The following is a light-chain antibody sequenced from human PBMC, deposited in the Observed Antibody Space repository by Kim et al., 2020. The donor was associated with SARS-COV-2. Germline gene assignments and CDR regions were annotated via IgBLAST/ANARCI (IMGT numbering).Light chain of an antibody. V-gene: IGKV1-27*01. J-gene: IGKJ1*01. CDR3: QKYDSALWT. CDR2: AAS. CDR1: QGISNF. Sequence: ASVGDRVTITCRASQGISNFLAWYQQKPGKVPKLLIYAASTLQSGVPSRFSGGGSGTDFTLTISSLQPEDVATYYCQKYDSALWTFGQGTKVDIK.